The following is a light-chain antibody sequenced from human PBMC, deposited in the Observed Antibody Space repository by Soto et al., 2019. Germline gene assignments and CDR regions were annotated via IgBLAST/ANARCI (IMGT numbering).Light chain of an antibody. CDR3: NSYTWDTALV. V-gene: IGLV2-14*01. CDR2: EVS. J-gene: IGLJ1*01. CDR1: SSDVGTYNY. Sequence: QSVLTQPASVSGSPGQSITISRTGTSSDVGTYNYVSWYQHHPGKAPKLIIYEVSNRPSGVSNRFSGSKSGSTASLTIYGLQAEDEADYHCNSYTWDTALVLGTGTKVNVL.